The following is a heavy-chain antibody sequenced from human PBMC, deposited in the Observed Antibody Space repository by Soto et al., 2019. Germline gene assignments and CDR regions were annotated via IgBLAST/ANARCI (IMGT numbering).Heavy chain of an antibody. CDR1: GGSISSSSYY. V-gene: IGHV4-39*01. CDR3: ARHRFDWSNHNWFDP. J-gene: IGHJ5*02. Sequence: SETLSLTCTVSGGSISSSSYYWGWIRQPPGKGLEWIGSIYYSGSTYYNPSLKSRVTISVDTSKNQFSLKLSSVTAADTAVYYCARHRFDWSNHNWFDPWGQGTLVTVSS. D-gene: IGHD3-9*01. CDR2: IYYSGST.